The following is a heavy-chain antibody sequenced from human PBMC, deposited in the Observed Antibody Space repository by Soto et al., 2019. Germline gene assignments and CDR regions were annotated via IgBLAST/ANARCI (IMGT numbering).Heavy chain of an antibody. V-gene: IGHV3-74*01. J-gene: IGHJ6*02. D-gene: IGHD5-18*01. CDR2: IKGDGSSM. CDR1: GFTFSSYW. CDR3: GRGIRNYYGVDV. Sequence: EVQLVESGGGLVQPGGSLRLSCAASGFTFSSYWMHWVRQVPGKGLVWVSRIKGDGSSMNYADSVKGRFTISRDNAKNKLYVQMNSLTAEYTAVYYCGRGIRNYYGVDVWCQGTTVTVSS.